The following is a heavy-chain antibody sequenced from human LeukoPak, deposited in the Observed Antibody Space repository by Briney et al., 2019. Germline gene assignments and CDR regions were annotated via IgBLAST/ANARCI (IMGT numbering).Heavy chain of an antibody. V-gene: IGHV4-39*07. J-gene: IGHJ4*02. D-gene: IGHD3-22*01. CDR3: ARVLVNYDSSGYYDY. CDR1: GGSISSSSYY. Sequence: PSETLSLTCTVSGGSISSSSYYWGWIRQPPGKGLEWIGSIYHSGSTYYNPSLKSRVTISVDTSKNQFSLKLSSVTAADTAVYYCARVLVNYDSSGYYDYWGQGTLVTVSS. CDR2: IYHSGST.